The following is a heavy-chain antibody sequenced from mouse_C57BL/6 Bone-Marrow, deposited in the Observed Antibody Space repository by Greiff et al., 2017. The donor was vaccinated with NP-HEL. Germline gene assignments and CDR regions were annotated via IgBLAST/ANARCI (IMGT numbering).Heavy chain of an antibody. CDR2: INPYNGGT. CDR1: GYTFTDYY. CDR3: ARLTTVVE. Sequence: EVKLMESGPVLVKPGASVKMSCKASGYTFTDYYMNWVKQSPGKSLEWIGVINPYNGGTSYNQKFKGKATLTVDKSSSTAYMELNSLTSEDSAVYYCARLTTVVEWGQGTTLTVSS. D-gene: IGHD1-1*01. V-gene: IGHV1-19*01. J-gene: IGHJ2*01.